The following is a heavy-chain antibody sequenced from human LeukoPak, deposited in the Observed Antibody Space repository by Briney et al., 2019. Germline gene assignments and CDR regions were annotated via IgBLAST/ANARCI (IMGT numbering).Heavy chain of an antibody. Sequence: GGSLRLSCAASGFTFSDYYMSWIRQAPGKGLEWVSYISSGSTIYYADSVKGRFTISRDNAKNSLYLQMNSLRAEDTAVYYCARGLRGYSYGYSDYWGQGTLVTVSS. J-gene: IGHJ4*02. CDR1: GFTFSDYY. CDR2: ISSGSTI. D-gene: IGHD5-18*01. V-gene: IGHV3-11*01. CDR3: ARGLRGYSYGYSDY.